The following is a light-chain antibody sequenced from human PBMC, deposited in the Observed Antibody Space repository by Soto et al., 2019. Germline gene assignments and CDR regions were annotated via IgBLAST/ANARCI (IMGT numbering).Light chain of an antibody. CDR2: DAS. CDR1: QSVSID. J-gene: IGKJ4*01. Sequence: RRSRPKLSRSPGERAAHACRASQSVSIDLAWYQQTPGQAPRLLIYDASNRATGIPARFSGSGSGTDFTLTISRLEPEDFAVYYCQQYGRSPLTFGGGTKVDIK. CDR3: QQYGRSPLT. V-gene: IGKV3-20*01.